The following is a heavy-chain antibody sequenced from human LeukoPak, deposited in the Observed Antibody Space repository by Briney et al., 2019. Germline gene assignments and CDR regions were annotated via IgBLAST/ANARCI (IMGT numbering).Heavy chain of an antibody. CDR2: IHVTGRT. D-gene: IGHD2-8*02. V-gene: IGHV4-61*02. CDR1: GASISSGNYY. CDR3: ARGHTGQNWFDP. Sequence: SETLSLTCTVSGASISSGNYYWSWIRQTAGKGLEWIGRIHVTGRTDYNPSLKSRVTVSLDTAKNLYSLQLSSVSAADTAIYYCARGHTGQNWFDPWGQGTLVTVSS. J-gene: IGHJ5*02.